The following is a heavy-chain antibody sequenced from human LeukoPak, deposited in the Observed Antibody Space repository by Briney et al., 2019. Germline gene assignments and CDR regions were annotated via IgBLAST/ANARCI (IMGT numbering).Heavy chain of an antibody. Sequence: PGGSLRLSCAASGFTFSSYGMHWVRQAPGKGLEWVAFIRYDGSNKYYADSVKGRFTISRDNSKNTLYLQMNSLRVEDTAVYYCAKDGRLCSSTSCHYYYYYMDVWGKGTTVTVSS. J-gene: IGHJ6*03. V-gene: IGHV3-30*02. CDR1: GFTFSSYG. CDR2: IRYDGSNK. D-gene: IGHD2-2*01. CDR3: AKDGRLCSSTSCHYYYYYMDV.